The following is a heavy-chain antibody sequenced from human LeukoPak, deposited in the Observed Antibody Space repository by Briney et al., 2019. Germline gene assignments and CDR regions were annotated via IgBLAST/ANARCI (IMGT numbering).Heavy chain of an antibody. CDR1: GYRFTSYW. V-gene: IGHV5-51*01. D-gene: IGHD2-21*01. CDR2: FYAGDSAT. Sequence: GESLNISWKGSGYRFTSYWIAWVRQMPGKGLEWIGIFYAGDSATRSSPSFQVQVTISADTSISPAYLQWSSLKDSDTAMYYCRRSKAYCGGECYSPFEYCGHRTLGT. J-gene: IGHJ4*01. CDR3: RRSKAYCGGECYSPFEY.